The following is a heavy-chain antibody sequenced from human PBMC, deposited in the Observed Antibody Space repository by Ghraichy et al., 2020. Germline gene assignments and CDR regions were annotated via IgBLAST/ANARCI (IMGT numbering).Heavy chain of an antibody. Sequence: LTCAVYGGSFSGYYWSWIRQPPGKGLEWIGEINHSGSTNYNPSLKSRVTISVDTSKNQFSLKLSSVTAADTAVYYCARFDAGYCSGGSCPQKTGIDYWGQGTLVTVSS. CDR2: INHSGST. V-gene: IGHV4-34*01. J-gene: IGHJ4*02. CDR1: GGSFSGYY. D-gene: IGHD2-15*01. CDR3: ARFDAGYCSGGSCPQKTGIDY.